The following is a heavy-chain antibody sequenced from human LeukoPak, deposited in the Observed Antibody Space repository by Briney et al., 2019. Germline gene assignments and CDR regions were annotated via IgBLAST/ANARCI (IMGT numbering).Heavy chain of an antibody. J-gene: IGHJ3*02. CDR1: GGSFSGYY. D-gene: IGHD2-15*01. CDR2: INHSGST. V-gene: IGHV4-34*01. Sequence: SETLSLTCAVYGGSFSGYYWSWIRQPPGKGLEWIGEINHSGSTNYNPSLKSRVTISVDTSKNQFSLKLSSVTAADTAVYYCTWCSGGSCYAGAFDIWGQGTMVTVSS. CDR3: TWCSGGSCYAGAFDI.